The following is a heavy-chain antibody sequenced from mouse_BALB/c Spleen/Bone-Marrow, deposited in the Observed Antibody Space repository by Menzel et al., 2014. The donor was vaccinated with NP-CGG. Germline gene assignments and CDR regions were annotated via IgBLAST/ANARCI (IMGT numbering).Heavy chain of an antibody. Sequence: VQVVESGPELVKPGASVRISRKASGYTFTSYYIHWVKQRPGQGLEWIGWIYPGNVNTKYNEKFKGKATLTADKSSSTAYMQLSSLTSEDSAVYFCARSRWDGYDDYAMDYWGQGTSVTVSS. CDR1: GYTFTSYY. CDR2: IYPGNVNT. J-gene: IGHJ4*01. D-gene: IGHD2-2*01. CDR3: ARSRWDGYDDYAMDY. V-gene: IGHV1S56*01.